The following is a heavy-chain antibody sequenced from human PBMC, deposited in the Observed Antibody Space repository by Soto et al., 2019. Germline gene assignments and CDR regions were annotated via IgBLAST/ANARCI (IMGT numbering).Heavy chain of an antibody. CDR3: ARECVDTVTSITIPFDY. D-gene: IGHD5-12*01. J-gene: IGHJ4*02. CDR1: GFTFSRCD. V-gene: IGHV3-21*02. Sequence: EVQLLQSGGGLVKPGGSLRLSCATSGFTFSRCDMNWVRQAPGKGLEWVSFISSSASYMYYADSVKGRFTISRDNSKKSLYLQMNTLGADDTAVYYCARECVDTVTSITIPFDYWGQGALVTVSS. CDR2: ISSSASYM.